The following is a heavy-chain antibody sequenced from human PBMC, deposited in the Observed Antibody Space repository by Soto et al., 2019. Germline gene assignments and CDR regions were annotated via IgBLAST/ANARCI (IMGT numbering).Heavy chain of an antibody. CDR1: GFTFRSYA. V-gene: IGHV3-30-3*01. J-gene: IGHJ3*02. CDR3: AKVLLGVVAATPSAFDI. CDR2: ISHDGSNK. D-gene: IGHD2-15*01. Sequence: GGSLRLSCAASGFTFRSYAMHWVRQAPGKGLECVAVISHDGSNKFYRDYLKGRFTISRDNAKNSLYLQMNSLRGEDTAVYYCAKVLLGVVAATPSAFDIWGQGTMVTVSS.